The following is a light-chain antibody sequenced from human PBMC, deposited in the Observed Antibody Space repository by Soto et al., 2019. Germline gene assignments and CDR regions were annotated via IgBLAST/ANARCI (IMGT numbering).Light chain of an antibody. CDR1: QSFGSS. J-gene: IGKJ1*01. Sequence: EIVLTQSPGTLSLSPGERATLCWRASQSFGSSLSWYQQKPGQAPRLLFYGASNRATAIPDRFSGSGFGTDFTLTITRLEPEDFAVYYCQQYGDSPQTFGPGTKVDIK. CDR2: GAS. CDR3: QQYGDSPQT. V-gene: IGKV3-20*01.